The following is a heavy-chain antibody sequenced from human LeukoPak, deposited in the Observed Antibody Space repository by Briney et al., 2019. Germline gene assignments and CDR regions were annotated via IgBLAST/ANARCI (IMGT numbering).Heavy chain of an antibody. V-gene: IGHV3-48*04. CDR2: ISSSSSTI. CDR1: GLIFSSYS. CDR3: ARSHNYYDSSGYEY. D-gene: IGHD3-22*01. J-gene: IGHJ4*02. Sequence: GGSLRLSCAASGLIFSSYSMSWVRQAPGKGLEWVSYISSSSSTIYYADSVKGRFTLSRDNTKNSLYLQMNSLRAEDTAVYYCARSHNYYDSSGYEYWGQGTLVTVSS.